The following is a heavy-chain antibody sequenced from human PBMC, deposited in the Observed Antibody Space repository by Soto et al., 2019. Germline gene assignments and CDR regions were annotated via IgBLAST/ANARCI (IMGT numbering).Heavy chain of an antibody. CDR2: MNPTSGHT. J-gene: IGHJ2*01. CDR3: ATARKTAAGTWYFGL. V-gene: IGHV1-8*01. CDR1: GYTFTNYD. D-gene: IGHD6-13*01. Sequence: QEQLVQSGAEVKKPGASVKVSCKASGYTFTNYDINWVRQATGQGLEWMGWMNPTSGHTGYAQKVQGRITLTRDTSIGTAYMELSSLRSEDTAVYYCATARKTAAGTWYFGLWGRGTLVTVSS.